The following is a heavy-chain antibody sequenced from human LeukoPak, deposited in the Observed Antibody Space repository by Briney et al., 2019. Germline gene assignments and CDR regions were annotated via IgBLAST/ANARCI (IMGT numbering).Heavy chain of an antibody. J-gene: IGHJ5*02. Sequence: SETLSLTCTVSGGSISSGDYYWSWIRQPPGTGLEWIGYIYYSGSTYYNPSLKSRVTISVDTSKNQFSLKLSSVTAADTAVYYCARDQTGDYYDSRGYYSWFDPWGQGTLVTVSS. CDR2: IYYSGST. V-gene: IGHV4-30-4*01. CDR1: GGSISSGDYY. D-gene: IGHD3-22*01. CDR3: ARDQTGDYYDSRGYYSWFDP.